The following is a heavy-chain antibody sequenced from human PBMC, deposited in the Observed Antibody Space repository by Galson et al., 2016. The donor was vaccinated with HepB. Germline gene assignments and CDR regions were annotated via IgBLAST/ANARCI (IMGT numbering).Heavy chain of an antibody. D-gene: IGHD3-10*01. Sequence: SLRLSCSASGFDFSHYEMNWVRKSPGKGLEWLSHISYSNAVSYAAAVKGRFTISRDNARDSLFLEMRNLRVEDTATYYCIRGKNNAWYAYKRSNYYTMEVWGRGTSVIVSS. CDR2: ISYSNAV. CDR3: IRGKNNAWYAYKRSNYYTMEV. J-gene: IGHJ6*02. V-gene: IGHV3-48*03. CDR1: GFDFSHYE.